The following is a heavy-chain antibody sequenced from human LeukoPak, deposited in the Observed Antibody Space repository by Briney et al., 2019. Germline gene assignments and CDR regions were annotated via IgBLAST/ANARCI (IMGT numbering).Heavy chain of an antibody. Sequence: ASVKVSRKASGYTFTGYYMHWVRQAPGQGLERMGWINPNSGGTNYAQKFQGRVTMTRDTSISTAYMELSRLRSDDTAVYYCARDRGAAPFDYWGQGTLVTVSS. V-gene: IGHV1-2*02. CDR3: ARDRGAAPFDY. CDR1: GYTFTGYY. J-gene: IGHJ4*02. D-gene: IGHD3-10*01. CDR2: INPNSGGT.